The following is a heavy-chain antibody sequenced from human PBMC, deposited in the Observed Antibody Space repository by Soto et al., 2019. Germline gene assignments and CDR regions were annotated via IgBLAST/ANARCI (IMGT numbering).Heavy chain of an antibody. CDR2: VSSTSGYI. D-gene: IGHD5-18*01. J-gene: IGHJ4*02. CDR3: ARANVGTSVVNEYYFDY. V-gene: IGHV3-21*01. Sequence: PGGSLRLSCAVFGFTFSNYKMSWVRQAPGKGLEWVSSVSSTSGYIYYGDSVKGRFTISRDNAKNSLYLQMNSLRAEDTAVYYCARANVGTSVVNEYYFDYWGQGTLVTVSS. CDR1: GFTFSNYK.